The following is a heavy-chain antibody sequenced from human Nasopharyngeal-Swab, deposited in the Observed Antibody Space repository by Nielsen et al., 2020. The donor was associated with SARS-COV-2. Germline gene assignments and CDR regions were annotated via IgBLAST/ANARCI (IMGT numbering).Heavy chain of an antibody. CDR2: IKQDGSEK. J-gene: IGHJ6*02. CDR3: ARESRDDYGDYPLLYYYFYGMDV. Sequence: VRQAPRNGLEWVANIKQDGSEKYYVDSVKGRFTISRDNAKNSLYLQMNSLRVEDTAVYYCARESRDDYGDYPLLYYYFYGMDVWGQGTTVTVSS. V-gene: IGHV3-7*01. D-gene: IGHD4-17*01.